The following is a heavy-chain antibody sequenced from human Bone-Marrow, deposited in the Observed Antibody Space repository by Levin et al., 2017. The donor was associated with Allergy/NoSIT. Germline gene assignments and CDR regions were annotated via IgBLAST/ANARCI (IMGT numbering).Heavy chain of an antibody. Sequence: PSETLSLTCTVSGGSISSYYWSWIRQPPGKGLEWIGYIYYSGSTNYNPSLKSRVTISVDTSKNQFSLKLSSVTAADTAVYYCARGGYYDSSGYYHDAFDIWGQGTMVTVSS. J-gene: IGHJ3*02. V-gene: IGHV4-59*01. CDR2: IYYSGST. D-gene: IGHD3-22*01. CDR1: GGSISSYY. CDR3: ARGGYYDSSGYYHDAFDI.